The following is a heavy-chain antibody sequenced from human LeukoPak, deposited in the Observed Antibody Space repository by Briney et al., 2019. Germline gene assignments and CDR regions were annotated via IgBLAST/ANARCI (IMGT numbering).Heavy chain of an antibody. CDR3: ARHLVNYDYVWGSYRYYWFDP. CDR2: INHSGST. D-gene: IGHD3-16*02. V-gene: IGHV4-34*01. J-gene: IGHJ5*02. Sequence: SETLSLTCAVYGGSFSGYYWSRIRQPPGKGLEWIGEINHSGSTNYNPSLKSRVTISVDTSKNQFSLKLSSVTAADTAVYYCARHLVNYDYVWGSYRYYWFDPWGQGTLVTVSS. CDR1: GGSFSGYY.